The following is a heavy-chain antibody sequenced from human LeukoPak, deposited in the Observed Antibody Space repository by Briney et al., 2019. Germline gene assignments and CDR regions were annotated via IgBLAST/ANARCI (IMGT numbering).Heavy chain of an antibody. J-gene: IGHJ4*02. CDR3: AKRAVTATIERGYFDN. CDR1: GFTFSNYA. V-gene: IGHV3-30-3*02. D-gene: IGHD1-26*01. CDR2: ISYDGSNT. Sequence: GGSLRLSCAASGFTFSNYAIHWVRQAPGKGLEWVAVISYDGSNTNYADSVKGRFTISRDNSKTTLYLQMNSLRAEDTALYYCAKRAVTATIERGYFDNWGQGTLVNVSS.